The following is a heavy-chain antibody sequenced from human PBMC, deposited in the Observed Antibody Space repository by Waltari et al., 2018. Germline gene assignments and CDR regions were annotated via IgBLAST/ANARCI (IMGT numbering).Heavy chain of an antibody. CDR2: IYTSGST. V-gene: IGHV4-61*09. J-gene: IGHJ4*02. CDR1: GGSISSGSYY. D-gene: IGHD4-17*01. CDR3: ARVSRYGDSYYFDY. Sequence: QVQLQESGPGLVKPSQTLSLTCTVSGGSISSGSYYWSWIRQPAGKGLEWIGYIYTSGSTNYNPSLKSRVTISVDTSKNQFSLKLSSVTAADTAVYYCARVSRYGDSYYFDYWGQGTLVTVSS.